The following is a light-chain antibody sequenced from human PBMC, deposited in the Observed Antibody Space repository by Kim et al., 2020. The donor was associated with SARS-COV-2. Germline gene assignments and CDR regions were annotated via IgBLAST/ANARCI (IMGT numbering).Light chain of an antibody. J-gene: IGKJ5*01. V-gene: IGKV1-9*01. Sequence: ASVGDRVTITCWASKGISSDLAWYQQKPGKGPKLLMYAASTLQSGVPSRFSGSGSGTEFTLTISSLQPEDFATYYCQQVNTYPITFGQGTRLEIK. CDR3: QQVNTYPIT. CDR1: KGISSD. CDR2: AAS.